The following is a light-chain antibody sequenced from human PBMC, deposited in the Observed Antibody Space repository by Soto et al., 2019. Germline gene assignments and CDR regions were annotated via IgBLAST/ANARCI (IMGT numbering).Light chain of an antibody. CDR2: DAS. CDR1: QSVIDW. CDR3: QQYNTVGIT. V-gene: IGKV1-5*01. Sequence: DIQMTHSPSTLSASLGDRVTLTCRASQSVIDWLAWYQQKPGKAPKLLIYDASTLETGVPSRFSGSGSQTEFTLTITSLQPDDFATYFCQQYNTVGITFGPGTKVDIK. J-gene: IGKJ3*01.